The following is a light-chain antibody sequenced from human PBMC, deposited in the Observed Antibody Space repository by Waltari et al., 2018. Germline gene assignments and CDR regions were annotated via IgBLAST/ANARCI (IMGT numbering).Light chain of an antibody. CDR3: NSYTSSSTFYV. J-gene: IGLJ1*01. Sequence: QSALTQPASVSGSPGQSITISCTGTSSDVGGYDLVSWYQQHPGKAPKLLIYDVSKRPSGVSNRFSGSKSGNTASLTISGLQAEDEADYFCNSYTSSSTFYVFGTGTKVTVL. V-gene: IGLV2-14*03. CDR2: DVS. CDR1: SSDVGGYDL.